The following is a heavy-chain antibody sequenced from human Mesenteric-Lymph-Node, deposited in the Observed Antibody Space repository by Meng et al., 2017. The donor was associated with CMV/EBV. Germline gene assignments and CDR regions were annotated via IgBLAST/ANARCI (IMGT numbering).Heavy chain of an antibody. V-gene: IGHV3-30*02. CDR3: AKDRVVLNYYGSGLDY. CDR2: IRFDGSNK. CDR1: GFTFNTYG. Sequence: GESLKISCVASGFTFNTYGMHWVRQAPGKGLEWVAFIRFDGSNKYYADSVKGRFTISRDNSKNTLHLQMSSLRDEDTALYFCAKDRVVLNYYGSGLDYWGQGTLVTVS. D-gene: IGHD3-10*01. J-gene: IGHJ4*02.